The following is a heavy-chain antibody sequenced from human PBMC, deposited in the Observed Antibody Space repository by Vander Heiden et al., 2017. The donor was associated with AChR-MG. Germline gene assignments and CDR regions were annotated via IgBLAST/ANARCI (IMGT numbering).Heavy chain of an antibody. Sequence: QVQLQQWGAGLLKPSETLSLTCAVYGGSFSGYYWSWIRQPPGKGLEWIGEINHSGSTNYNPSLKSRVTISVDTSKNQFSLKLSSVTAADTAVYYCARDRGWGKTIFGVVTTPYYYYGMDVWGQGTTVTVSS. J-gene: IGHJ6*02. CDR2: INHSGST. V-gene: IGHV4-34*01. D-gene: IGHD3-3*01. CDR1: GGSFSGYY. CDR3: ARDRGWGKTIFGVVTTPYYYYGMDV.